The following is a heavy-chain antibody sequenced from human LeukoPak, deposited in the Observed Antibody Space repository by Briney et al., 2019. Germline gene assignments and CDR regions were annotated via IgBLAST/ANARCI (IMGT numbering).Heavy chain of an antibody. V-gene: IGHV1-46*01. Sequence: ASVKVSCKASGYTFTSYYMHWVRQAPGQGLEWMGVIDPSAGSTTYAQKFQGRVTMTRDTATSTVYMELSSLRSDDTAVYYCARAPLARSNIKVPFYVLGKGTTVTVSS. J-gene: IGHJ6*04. CDR1: GYTFTSYY. CDR2: IDPSAGST. CDR3: ARAPLARSNIKVPFYV. D-gene: IGHD2/OR15-2a*01.